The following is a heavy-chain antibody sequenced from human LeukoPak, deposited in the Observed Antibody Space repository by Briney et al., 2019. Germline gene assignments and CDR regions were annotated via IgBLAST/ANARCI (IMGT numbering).Heavy chain of an antibody. J-gene: IGHJ3*02. CDR3: ARDSAAFDI. V-gene: IGHV3-7*01. Sequence: PGGSLRLSCAASGSTFSNYWMTWVRQAPGKGLEWVANIKQDGSEKYYVDSVKGRFTISRDNAKNSLFLQMNSLRAEDTAVYYCARDSAAFDIWGQGTMVTVSS. CDR1: GSTFSNYW. CDR2: IKQDGSEK.